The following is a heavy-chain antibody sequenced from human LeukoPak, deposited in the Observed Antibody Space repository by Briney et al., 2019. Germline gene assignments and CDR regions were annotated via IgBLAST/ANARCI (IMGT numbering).Heavy chain of an antibody. CDR2: IHHTGKN. Sequence: SQTLSLTCAISGDSVSSNSVTWNWIRQPPGKGLEWIGYIHHTGKNWYNPPLQSRVTLSVDTSKSEFSLRLNSVTAADTAVYYCAKWHEKLLAFDSWGQGTLVTVSS. CDR3: AKWHEKLLAFDS. D-gene: IGHD1-7*01. CDR1: GDSVSSNSVT. V-gene: IGHV4-28*02. J-gene: IGHJ4*02.